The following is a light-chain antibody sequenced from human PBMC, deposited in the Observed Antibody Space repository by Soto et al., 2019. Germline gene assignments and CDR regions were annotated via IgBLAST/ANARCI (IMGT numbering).Light chain of an antibody. V-gene: IGKV1-9*01. CDR2: AAS. CDR3: QQLNSYPPT. Sequence: IQLTQSPSSLSASVGDRVTITCRASQGISSYLAWYLQKPGKAPKLLIYAASALQIGVPSMFSGSGSGTDFTLTISSLQPEDFATYYCQQLNSYPPTFGGGTKVEIK. CDR1: QGISSY. J-gene: IGKJ4*01.